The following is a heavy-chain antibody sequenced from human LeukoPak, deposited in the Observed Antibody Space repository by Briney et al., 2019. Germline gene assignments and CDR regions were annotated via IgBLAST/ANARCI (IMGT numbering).Heavy chain of an antibody. D-gene: IGHD4-11*01. CDR1: GFTFSGYG. J-gene: IGHJ5*02. CDR2: IWYDGSNK. CDR3: ARDSPVSAGPFDP. V-gene: IGHV3-33*08. Sequence: GGSLRLSCAASGFTFSGYGMHWVRQAPGKGLEWVAFIWYDGSNKYYADSVKGRFTISRDNSKNTLHLQMNSLTAEDTAVYYCARDSPVSAGPFDPWGQGTLVTVSS.